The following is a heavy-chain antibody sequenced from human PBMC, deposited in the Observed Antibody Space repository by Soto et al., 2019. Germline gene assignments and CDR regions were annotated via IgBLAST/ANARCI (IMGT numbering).Heavy chain of an antibody. D-gene: IGHD6-6*01. CDR2: ITRDGYNK. Sequence: QVQLVESGGGVVQPGRSLRLSCAVSGFIFKNYALNWVRQAPGKGLEWVASITRDGYNKYYADSVKGRFTISRDNSKNTLSLQMNALRVEDSSVAYCTKSSRGSSSVWMDYWGQVALVPVSS. CDR3: TKSSRGSSSVWMDY. CDR1: GFIFKNYA. J-gene: IGHJ4*02. V-gene: IGHV3-30*04.